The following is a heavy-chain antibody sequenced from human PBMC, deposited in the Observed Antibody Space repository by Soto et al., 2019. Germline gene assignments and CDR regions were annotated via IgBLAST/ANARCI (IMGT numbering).Heavy chain of an antibody. V-gene: IGHV3-30-3*01. D-gene: IGHD1-26*01. CDR2: TSHDGSSR. Sequence: GGSLRRSCAASGFTFSSYAMHWVRQAPGKGLEWVAVTSHDGSSRYYADSVKGRFTISRDNSKNTLYLQMNSLRPEDTAVYYCARPGRWLQSHVDYWGPGTLVTVSS. J-gene: IGHJ4*02. CDR1: GFTFSSYA. CDR3: ARPGRWLQSHVDY.